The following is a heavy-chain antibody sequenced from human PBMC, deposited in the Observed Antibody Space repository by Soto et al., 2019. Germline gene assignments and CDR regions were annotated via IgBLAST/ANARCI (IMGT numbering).Heavy chain of an antibody. CDR1: GGSISSYY. V-gene: IGHV4-59*01. CDR3: AIDRATNLSDP. CDR2: IYYSGST. J-gene: IGHJ5*02. Sequence: PSETLFLTCTVSGGSISSYYWSWIRQPPGKGLEWIGYIYYSGSTNYNPSLKSRVTISVDTSKNQFSLKLSSVTAADTAVYYCAIDRATNLSDPWGQGTLVTVSS. D-gene: IGHD1-26*01.